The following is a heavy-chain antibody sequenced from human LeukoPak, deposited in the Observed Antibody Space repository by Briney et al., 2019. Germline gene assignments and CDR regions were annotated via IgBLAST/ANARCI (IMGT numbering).Heavy chain of an antibody. J-gene: IGHJ4*02. CDR3: ARGLEARDFDY. Sequence: KSSETLSLTCAVYGGSFSGYYWSWIRQPPGKGLEWIGEINHSGSTNYNPSLKSRATIPVDTSKNQFSLKLSSVTAADTAVYYCARGLEARDFDYWGQGTLVTVSS. D-gene: IGHD6-6*01. V-gene: IGHV4-34*01. CDR2: INHSGST. CDR1: GGSFSGYY.